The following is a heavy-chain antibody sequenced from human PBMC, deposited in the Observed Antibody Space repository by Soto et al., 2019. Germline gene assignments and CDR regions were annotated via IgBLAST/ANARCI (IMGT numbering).Heavy chain of an antibody. J-gene: IGHJ4*02. CDR2: IYYSGST. Sequence: SETLSLTCTVSGGSISSYYWSWIRQPPGKGLEWIGYIYYSGSTNYNPSLKSRVTISVDTSKNQFSLKLSSVTAADTAVYYCASLRYYYGSGSYYNPPLSRFDYWGQGTLVTVSS. CDR1: GGSISSYY. D-gene: IGHD3-10*01. CDR3: ASLRYYYGSGSYYNPPLSRFDY. V-gene: IGHV4-59*01.